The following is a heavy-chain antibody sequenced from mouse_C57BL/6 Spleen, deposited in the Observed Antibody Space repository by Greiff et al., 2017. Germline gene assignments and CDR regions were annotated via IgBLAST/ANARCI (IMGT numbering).Heavy chain of an antibody. J-gene: IGHJ4*01. CDR1: GYTFTSYW. CDR3: ARSGASYYAMDY. V-gene: IGHV1-64*01. CDR2: IHPNSGST. Sequence: QVQLQQPGAELVKPGASVKLSCKASGYTFTSYWMHWVKQRPGQGLEWIGMIHPNSGSTNYNEKFKSKATLTVDKSSSTAYMQLSSLTSEDSAVYYCARSGASYYAMDYRGQGTSVTVSS. D-gene: IGHD3-1*01.